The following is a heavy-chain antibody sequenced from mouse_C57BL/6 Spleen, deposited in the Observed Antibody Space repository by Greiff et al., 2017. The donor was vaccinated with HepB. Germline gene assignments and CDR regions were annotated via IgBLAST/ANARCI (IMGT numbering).Heavy chain of an antibody. CDR1: GYAFSSSW. D-gene: IGHD1-1*01. CDR2: IYPGDGDT. J-gene: IGHJ2*01. V-gene: IGHV1-82*01. Sequence: QVQLQQSGPELVKPGASVKISCKASGYAFSSSWMNWVKQRPGKGLEWIGRIYPGDGDTNYNGKFKGKATLTADKSSSTAYMQLSSLTSEDSAVYFCARRGYYGFFFDYWGQGTTLTVSS. CDR3: ARRGYYGFFFDY.